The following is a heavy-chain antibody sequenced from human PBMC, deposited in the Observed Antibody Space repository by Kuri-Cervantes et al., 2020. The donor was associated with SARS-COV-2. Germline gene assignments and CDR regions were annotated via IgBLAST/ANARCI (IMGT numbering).Heavy chain of an antibody. CDR3: AREAYGDYDEATRREIDYYYYMDV. CDR2: IYYSGST. J-gene: IGHJ6*03. Sequence: SETLSLICTDSGGSISSSSFDWGWIRQTPGKGLEWIGSIYYSGSTYYNPSLKSRVTMSVDTSKNQFSLKLSSVTAADTAVYYCAREAYGDYDEATRREIDYYYYMDVWGKGTTGTVSS. D-gene: IGHD4-17*01. V-gene: IGHV4-39*07. CDR1: GGSISSSSFD.